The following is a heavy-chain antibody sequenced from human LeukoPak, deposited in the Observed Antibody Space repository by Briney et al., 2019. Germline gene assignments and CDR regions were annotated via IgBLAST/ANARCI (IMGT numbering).Heavy chain of an antibody. CDR3: AKISVDNYFDY. J-gene: IGHJ4*02. V-gene: IGHV3-23*01. D-gene: IGHD3-9*01. CDR1: GFPFSSHG. Sequence: PGGSLRLSCAASGFPFSSHGMSWVRQAPGKGLEWVSGIIGGGGSTYYADSVKGRFTISGDNSRNTLYLQMNSLRAEDTAVYYCAKISVDNYFDYWGQGTLVTVSS. CDR2: IIGGGGST.